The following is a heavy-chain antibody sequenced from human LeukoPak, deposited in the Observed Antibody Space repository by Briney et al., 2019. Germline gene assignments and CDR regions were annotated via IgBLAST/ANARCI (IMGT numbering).Heavy chain of an antibody. J-gene: IGHJ4*02. CDR3: AREGYDSSGLVY. CDR1: GGSFSGYY. D-gene: IGHD3-22*01. V-gene: IGHV4-34*01. Sequence: SETLSLTCAVYGGSFSGYYWSWIRPPPGKGLEWIGEINHRGSTNYNPSLKSRVTISVDTSKNQFSLKLSSVTAADTAVYYCAREGYDSSGLVYWGQGTLVTVSS. CDR2: INHRGST.